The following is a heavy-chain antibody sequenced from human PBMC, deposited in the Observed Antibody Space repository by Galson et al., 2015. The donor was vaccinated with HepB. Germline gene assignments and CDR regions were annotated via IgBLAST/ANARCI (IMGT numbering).Heavy chain of an antibody. CDR3: ARDGRDGYNSGYYYYYFMDV. D-gene: IGHD5-24*01. J-gene: IGHJ6*03. V-gene: IGHV3-11*01. Sequence: SLRLSCAASGFTFSEYYMSWIRQAPGKGLEWVSYISGSGSTINYADAVKGRFTISRDNAKKSLYLQMNSLRAEDTAVYYCARDGRDGYNSGYYYYYFMDVWGKGTTVTVSS. CDR2: ISGSGSTI. CDR1: GFTFSEYY.